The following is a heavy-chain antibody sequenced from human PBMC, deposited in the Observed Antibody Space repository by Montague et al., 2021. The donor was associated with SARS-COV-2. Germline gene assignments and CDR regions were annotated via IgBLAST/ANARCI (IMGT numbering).Heavy chain of an antibody. V-gene: IGHV4-59*01. Sequence: SETLSLTCTVSGGSISSYYWSWIRQPPGKGLEWIGYIYYSGSTNYNPSLKSRVTISVDTSKNQFSLELSSVTAADTAVYYCARAPVAHITIFGVVNSFDYWGQGTLVTVSS. CDR1: GGSISSYY. D-gene: IGHD3-3*01. J-gene: IGHJ4*02. CDR3: ARAPVAHITIFGVVNSFDY. CDR2: IYYSGST.